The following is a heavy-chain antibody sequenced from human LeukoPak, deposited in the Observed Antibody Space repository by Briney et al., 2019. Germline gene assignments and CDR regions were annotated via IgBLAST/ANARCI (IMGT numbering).Heavy chain of an antibody. D-gene: IGHD6-6*01. V-gene: IGHV3-30-3*01. CDR1: GFTFSSYA. J-gene: IGHJ4*02. Sequence: PGGSLRLSCAASGFTFSSYAMHWVRQAPGKGLEWVAVISYDGSNKYYADSVKGRFTISRDNSKNTLYLQMNSLRAEDTAVYYCAREREGIAARWGFDYWGQGTLVTVSS. CDR2: ISYDGSNK. CDR3: AREREGIAARWGFDY.